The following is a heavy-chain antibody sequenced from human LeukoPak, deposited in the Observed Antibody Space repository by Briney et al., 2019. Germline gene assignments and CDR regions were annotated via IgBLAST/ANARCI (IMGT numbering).Heavy chain of an antibody. CDR1: GFTFSIHT. V-gene: IGHV3-23*01. CDR3: ANEIRPNDH. Sequence: PGGSLRLSCAASGFTFSIHTISWVRQAPGKGLEWVSAISISGGSTYYADSVKGRFTISRDNSKNTLYLQMNSLRPEDTAVYYCANEIRPNDHWGQGTLVTVSS. J-gene: IGHJ4*02. CDR2: ISISGGST. D-gene: IGHD4-17*01.